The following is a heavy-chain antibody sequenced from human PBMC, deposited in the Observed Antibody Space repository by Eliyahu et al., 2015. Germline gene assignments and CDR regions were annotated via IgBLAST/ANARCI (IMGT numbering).Heavy chain of an antibody. D-gene: IGHD2-21*02. CDR3: AKDMCGGDCYEAGGFDY. J-gene: IGHJ4*02. Sequence: QVQLVESGGGVVQPGRSLRLSCAASGFIFXXFGLHWVRQTPGKGLEWVAVPWFDGSKKYYTDSVKGRFTISRDNSKNTLFLQMNSLRVEDTAVYYCAKDMCGGDCYEAGGFDYWGQGTLVTVSS. CDR2: PWFDGSKK. V-gene: IGHV3-33*06. CDR1: GFIFXXFG.